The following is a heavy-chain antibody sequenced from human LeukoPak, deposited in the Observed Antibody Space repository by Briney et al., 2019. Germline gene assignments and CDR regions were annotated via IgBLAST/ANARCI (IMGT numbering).Heavy chain of an antibody. V-gene: IGHV4-34*01. J-gene: IGHJ4*02. D-gene: IGHD3/OR15-3a*01. CDR2: INHSGST. CDR1: GGSFSDYY. CDR3: ARDVTWTYFDF. Sequence: SETLSLTCAVYGGSFSDYYWNWIRQPPGKGLEWIGEINHSGSTNYNPSLKSRVTVSVDTSKNQFSLKLSSVTAADTAVYYCARDVTWTYFDFWGQGTLVTVSS.